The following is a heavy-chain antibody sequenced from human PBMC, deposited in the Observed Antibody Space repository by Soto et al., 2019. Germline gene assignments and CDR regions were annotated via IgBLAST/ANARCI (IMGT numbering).Heavy chain of an antibody. Sequence: QVQLVQSGAEVKKPGASVKVSCKASGYTFTSYGISWVRQAPGQGLEWMGWISAYNGNTNYAQKLQGRAPKTTDTSPSKAYMGLRGLRSDDTAVYYCAGDFWGGGLGYWGQGTLVTVSS. CDR2: ISAYNGNT. J-gene: IGHJ4*02. CDR1: GYTFTSYG. CDR3: AGDFWGGGLGY. D-gene: IGHD3-16*01. V-gene: IGHV1-18*01.